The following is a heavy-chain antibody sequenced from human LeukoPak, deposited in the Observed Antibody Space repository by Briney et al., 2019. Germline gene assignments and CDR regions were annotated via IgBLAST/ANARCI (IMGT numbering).Heavy chain of an antibody. V-gene: IGHV3-11*01. Sequence: GGSLRLSCAASGFTFSDYYMSWIRQAPGKGLEWVSYISSSGSTIYYADSVKGRFTISRDNAKNSLYLQMNSLRAEDTAVYYCATTMVRGVFDCWGQGTLVTVSS. D-gene: IGHD3-10*01. CDR3: ATTMVRGVFDC. J-gene: IGHJ4*02. CDR1: GFTFSDYY. CDR2: ISSSGSTI.